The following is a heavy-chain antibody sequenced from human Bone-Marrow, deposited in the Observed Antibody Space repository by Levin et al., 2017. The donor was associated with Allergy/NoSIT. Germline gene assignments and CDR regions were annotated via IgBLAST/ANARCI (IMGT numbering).Heavy chain of an antibody. J-gene: IGHJ4*02. V-gene: IGHV3-23*01. CDR2: ISGSGGST. CDR3: VKAGGIAIPAVPLDY. D-gene: IGHD2-2*01. Sequence: PGGSLRLSCAASGFPFSDYAMSWVRQAPGKGLEWVSAISGSGGSTFYAASMEGRFSISRDNSKNTLYLQMNSLRAEDTAIFYCVKAGGIAIPAVPLDYWGQGTLVTVSS. CDR1: GFPFSDYA.